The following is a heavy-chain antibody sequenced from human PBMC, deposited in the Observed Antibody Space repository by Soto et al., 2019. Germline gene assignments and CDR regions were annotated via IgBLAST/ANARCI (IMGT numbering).Heavy chain of an antibody. CDR1: GYTLPNYS. CDR3: TRDLNGGNPFDY. Sequence: QVQFVQSGAAVKKPGASVRLSCKPSGYTLPNYSIPWVRQAAGQGVQWLGWINPGSGYTEYSQRFQGRVTLSRDNSASMFYMDLTSLTSEDTAVYFCTRDLNGGNPFDYWGQGTLVNGSS. V-gene: IGHV1-3*01. CDR2: INPGSGYT. D-gene: IGHD2-8*01. J-gene: IGHJ4*02.